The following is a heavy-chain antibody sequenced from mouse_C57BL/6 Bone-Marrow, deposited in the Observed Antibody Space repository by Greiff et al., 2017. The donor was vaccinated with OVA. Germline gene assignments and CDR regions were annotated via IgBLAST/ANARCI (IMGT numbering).Heavy chain of an antibody. CDR1: GYPSRTYW. CDR3: ARRLGGDYFDY. CDR2: IDPGDGDT. D-gene: IGHD1-2*01. Sequence: QVQLQQSGAELVKPGAPVKISCKALGYPSRTYWRNWVKQRPGKGLEWIGQIDPGDGDTNYNGKFKGKATLTADKSSSTAYMQLSSLTSEDSAVYFCARRLGGDYFDYWGQGTTLTVSS. J-gene: IGHJ2*01. V-gene: IGHV1-80*01.